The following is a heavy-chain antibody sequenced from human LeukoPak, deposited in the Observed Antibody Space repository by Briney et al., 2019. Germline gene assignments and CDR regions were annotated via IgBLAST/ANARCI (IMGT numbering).Heavy chain of an antibody. J-gene: IGHJ3*02. CDR3: AREAAASNDAFDI. V-gene: IGHV3-66*01. D-gene: IGHD6-13*01. CDR2: IYSGGST. CDR1: GFTVSSNY. Sequence: GGSLRLSCAASGFTVSSNYMGWVRQAPGKGLEWVSVIYSGGSTYYADSVKGRFTISRDNSKNTLYLQMNSLRAEDTAVYYCAREAAASNDAFDIWGQGTMVTVSS.